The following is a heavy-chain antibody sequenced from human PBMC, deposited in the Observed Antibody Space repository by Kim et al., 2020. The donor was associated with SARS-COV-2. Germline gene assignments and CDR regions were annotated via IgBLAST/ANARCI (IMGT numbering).Heavy chain of an antibody. Sequence: GGSLRLSCAASGFTFSSYGMHWVRQAPGKGLEWVAVISYDGSNKYYADSVKGRFTISRDNSKNTLYLQMNSLRAEDTAVYYCAKDNSTVTYYFDYWGQGTLVTVSS. CDR2: ISYDGSNK. J-gene: IGHJ4*02. D-gene: IGHD4-17*01. CDR1: GFTFSSYG. CDR3: AKDNSTVTYYFDY. V-gene: IGHV3-30*18.